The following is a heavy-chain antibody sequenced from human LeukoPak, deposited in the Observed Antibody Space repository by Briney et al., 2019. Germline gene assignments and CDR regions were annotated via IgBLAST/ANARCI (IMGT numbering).Heavy chain of an antibody. Sequence: GGSLRLSCAASGFTVSSNYMSWVRQAPGKGLEWVSGIYSGGSTYYADSVKGRFTISRDNSKNTLYLQMNSLRAEDTAVYYCARDRPYKGFDYWGQGTLVTVSS. CDR1: GFTVSSNY. CDR2: IYSGGST. CDR3: ARDRPYKGFDY. V-gene: IGHV3-53*01. D-gene: IGHD5-24*01. J-gene: IGHJ4*02.